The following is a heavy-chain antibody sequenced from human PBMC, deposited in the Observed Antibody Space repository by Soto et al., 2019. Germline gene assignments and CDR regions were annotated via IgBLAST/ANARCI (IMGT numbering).Heavy chain of an antibody. V-gene: IGHV4-30-4*02. CDR3: ARTRKDYVWGSYRPLDY. CDR1: GGSISTGDYY. J-gene: IGHJ4*02. Sequence: PSDTLSLTCTVSGGSISTGDYYWSWIRQPPGKGLEWIGYIYSTGNSYYNPSLKSRVAISIDTSKSQMSLKVSAVTAADTAVYYCARTRKDYVWGSYRPLDYWGQGTLVTVSS. CDR2: IYSTGNS. D-gene: IGHD3-16*02.